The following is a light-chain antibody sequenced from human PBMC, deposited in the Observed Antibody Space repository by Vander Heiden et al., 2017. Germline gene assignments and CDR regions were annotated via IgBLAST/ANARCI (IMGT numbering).Light chain of an antibody. Sequence: QSALPQPRPVSGSPDHPVRIPCTGTRSDVGGYNYVSCYQQHPGTAPMLRMEDVSKRPSGVPDRFAGSKSGTTASITISGLEAEDEAYYYWCSYASSYTVVFGGGTKLTVL. CDR1: RSDVGGYNY. CDR3: CSYASSYTVV. V-gene: IGLV2-11*01. CDR2: DVS. J-gene: IGLJ2*01.